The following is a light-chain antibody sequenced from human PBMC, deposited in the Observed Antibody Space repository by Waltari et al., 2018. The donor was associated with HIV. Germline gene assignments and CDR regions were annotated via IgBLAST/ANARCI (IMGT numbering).Light chain of an antibody. Sequence: QSALTQPASVSGSPGQSITTSCTGTRSDVGSYYLVSWYQQHPGKAPKLMIYEVSKRPSGVSNRFSGSKSGNTASLTISGLQAEDEADYYCCSYAGSSTFVVFGGGTKLTVL. CDR3: CSYAGSSTFVV. V-gene: IGLV2-23*02. CDR2: EVS. CDR1: RSDVGSYYL. J-gene: IGLJ2*01.